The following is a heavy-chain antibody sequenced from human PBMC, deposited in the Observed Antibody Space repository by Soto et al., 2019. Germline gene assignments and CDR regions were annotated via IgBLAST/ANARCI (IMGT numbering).Heavy chain of an antibody. D-gene: IGHD2-8*01. J-gene: IGHJ6*02. Sequence: PGGSLRLSCVASGFTFSSYGMHWVRQAPGKGLEWVAVMSYDGSHEYYADSVKGRFTISRDNSKTILYLQMNSLRLEDTAVCYCAKGSVLRVVEAPLAILGGVDVWGQGAMVTVSS. CDR3: AKGSVLRVVEAPLAILGGVDV. V-gene: IGHV3-33*06. CDR1: GFTFSSYG. CDR2: MSYDGSHE.